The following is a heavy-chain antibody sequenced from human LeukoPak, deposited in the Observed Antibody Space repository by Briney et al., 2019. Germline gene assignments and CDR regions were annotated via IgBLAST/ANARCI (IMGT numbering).Heavy chain of an antibody. V-gene: IGHV1-2*02. J-gene: IGHJ4*02. CDR2: INLNSGGT. CDR3: AREGRNRSFDY. D-gene: IGHD1-14*01. CDR1: GYSFTNYA. Sequence: ASVKVSCKASGYSFTNYAMNWVRQAPGQGLEWMGWINLNSGGTNSAQKFQGRVAMTRDTSISTAYMDLSRLRSDDTAVYYCAREGRNRSFDYWGQGTLVTVSS.